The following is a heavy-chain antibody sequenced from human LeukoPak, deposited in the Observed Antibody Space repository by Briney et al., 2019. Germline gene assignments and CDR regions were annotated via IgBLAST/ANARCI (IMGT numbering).Heavy chain of an antibody. CDR3: ARDWIDRGTFDP. CDR1: GFTFSSYY. V-gene: IGHV3-74*01. J-gene: IGHJ5*02. D-gene: IGHD2-2*03. Sequence: GGSLRLSCAASGFTFSSYYMHWVRQAPGKGLVWVSRIKSDGSVTGYADSVKGRFTISRDNAKNTVYLQMNSLRAEDTAVYYCARDWIDRGTFDPWGQGTLVTVSS. CDR2: IKSDGSVT.